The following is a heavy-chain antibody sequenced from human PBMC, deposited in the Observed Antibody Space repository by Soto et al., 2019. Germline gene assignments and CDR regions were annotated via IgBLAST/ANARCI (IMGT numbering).Heavy chain of an antibody. J-gene: IGHJ4*02. D-gene: IGHD3-22*01. CDR3: ARDLTRRYYYDSSGPAAY. V-gene: IGHV1-2*02. Sequence: ASVKVSCKASGYTFTGYYMHWVRQAPGQGLEWMGWINPNSGGTNYAQKFQGRVTMTRDTSISTAYMELSRLGSDDTAVYYCARDLTRRYYYDSSGPAAYWGQGTLVTVSS. CDR2: INPNSGGT. CDR1: GYTFTGYY.